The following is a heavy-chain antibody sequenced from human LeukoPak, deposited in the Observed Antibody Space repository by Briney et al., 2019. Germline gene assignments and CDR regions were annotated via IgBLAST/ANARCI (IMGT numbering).Heavy chain of an antibody. CDR1: GGSFSGYY. J-gene: IGHJ3*02. CDR3: ASRSIAVAGYLSSFDI. D-gene: IGHD6-19*01. CDR2: INHSGST. Sequence: SETLSLTCAVYGGSFSGYYWSWIRQPPGKGLEWIGEINHSGSTNYNPSLKSRVTISVDTSKNQFSLKLSSVTAADTAVYYCASRSIAVAGYLSSFDIWGQGTMVTVSS. V-gene: IGHV4-34*01.